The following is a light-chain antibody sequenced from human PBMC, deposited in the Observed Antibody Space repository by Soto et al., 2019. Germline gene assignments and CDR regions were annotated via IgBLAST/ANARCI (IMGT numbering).Light chain of an antibody. Sequence: DIQMTQSPPSVSASVGDRVTITCRASQDIRTWLAWYQRHPGKAPKLLIYAASSLQGGVPSRFSGSGFGTDFSLPIRSLQPEDFATYHWQQADSLPYTFGRGTILEI. V-gene: IGKV1-12*01. CDR3: QQADSLPYT. CDR1: QDIRTW. J-gene: IGKJ2*01. CDR2: AAS.